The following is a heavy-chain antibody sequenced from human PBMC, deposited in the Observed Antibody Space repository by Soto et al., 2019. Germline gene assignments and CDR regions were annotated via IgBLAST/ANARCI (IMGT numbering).Heavy chain of an antibody. Sequence: QVQLVQSGAEVKKPGSSVKVSCKASGGTFSSYAISWVRQAPGQGLEWMGGIIPIFGTANYAQKFQGRVTITAYESTSTAYMELSSLRSEDTAVYYRARINSSGWQKFEWYFDLWGRGTLVTVSS. D-gene: IGHD6-19*01. V-gene: IGHV1-69*01. J-gene: IGHJ2*01. CDR3: ARINSSGWQKFEWYFDL. CDR2: IIPIFGTA. CDR1: GGTFSSYA.